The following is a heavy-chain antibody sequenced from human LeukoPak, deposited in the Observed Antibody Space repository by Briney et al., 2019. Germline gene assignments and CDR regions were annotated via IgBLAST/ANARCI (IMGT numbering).Heavy chain of an antibody. J-gene: IGHJ4*02. CDR1: GYSFTSYW. Sequence: GESLKISCKGSGYSFTSYWIGWVRPMPGKGLEWIGILFPGDSDFRYNPSFQGQVTISADKSINTAYLHWSSLKPSDTAIYYCARQGVPSVLIVFDFWGQGTLVTVSS. CDR3: ARQGVPSVLIVFDF. D-gene: IGHD2-2*01. CDR2: LFPGDSDF. V-gene: IGHV5-51*01.